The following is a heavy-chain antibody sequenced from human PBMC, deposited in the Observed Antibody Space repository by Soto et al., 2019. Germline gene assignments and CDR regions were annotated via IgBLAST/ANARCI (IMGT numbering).Heavy chain of an antibody. V-gene: IGHV4-59*01. J-gene: IGHJ4*02. CDR3: ARSVAVPGAHIDY. CDR2: VYYTGST. Sequence: SDTPSLTCSVSGGSISGSYWSWIRQSPGKGLEWLGYVYYTGSTNYSPSLRSRVSISVDTSKNEFSLRLSSVTAADTAVYFCARSVAVPGAHIDYWGQGTQVTVSS. CDR1: GGSISGSY. D-gene: IGHD6-19*01.